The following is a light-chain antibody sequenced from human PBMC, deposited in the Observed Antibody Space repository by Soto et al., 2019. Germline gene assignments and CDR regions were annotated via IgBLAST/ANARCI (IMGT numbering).Light chain of an antibody. V-gene: IGLV2-23*01. CDR1: SSDVGSNSL. CDR3: SAYGGSTLV. Sequence: QSALTQPASVSGSPGQSITISCTGTSSDVGSNSLVSWYQQHPGKARRLMIYEGSKRPSGVSNRFSGSRSANTASLTISGLQADDESESSCSAYGGSTLVFGGGAKVTVL. J-gene: IGLJ3*02. CDR2: EGS.